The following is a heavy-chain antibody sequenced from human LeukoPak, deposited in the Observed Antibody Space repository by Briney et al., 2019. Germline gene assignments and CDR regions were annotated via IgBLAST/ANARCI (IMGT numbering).Heavy chain of an antibody. CDR2: MSGSGYYT. V-gene: IGHV3-23*01. J-gene: IGHJ6*03. CDR3: AKMEGQRLYDYCMDV. CDR1: GFAFSNFA. Sequence: PGGSLRLSCAASGFAFSNFAMSWVRQAPGKGLEWVSAMSGSGYYTYYVESVKGRFTISRDNSKNTLYLHMNSLRADDPAVYYCAKMEGQRLYDYCMDVWGRGTTVTVSS. D-gene: IGHD3-3*01.